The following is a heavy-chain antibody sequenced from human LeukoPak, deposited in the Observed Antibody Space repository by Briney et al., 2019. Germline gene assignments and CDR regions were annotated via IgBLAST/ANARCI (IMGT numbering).Heavy chain of an antibody. CDR3: ARGRSYYDSSGYYNAFDI. CDR2: TYYRSKWYN. Sequence: SQTLSLTCAISGDSVSSNSAAWNWIRQSPSRGLEWLGRTYYRSKWYNDYAVSVKSRITINPDTSKNQFSLQLNSVTPEDTAVYYCARGRSYYDSSGYYNAFDIWGQGTMVTVSS. D-gene: IGHD3-22*01. CDR1: GDSVSSNSAA. J-gene: IGHJ3*02. V-gene: IGHV6-1*01.